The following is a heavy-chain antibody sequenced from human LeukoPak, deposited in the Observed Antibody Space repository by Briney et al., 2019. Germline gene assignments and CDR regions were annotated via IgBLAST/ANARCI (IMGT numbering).Heavy chain of an antibody. CDR1: GFTFSSYA. CDR2: ITSSGDST. CDR3: AKWMTLGPSYSLDV. D-gene: IGHD3-16*01. J-gene: IGHJ6*02. V-gene: IGHV3-23*01. Sequence: GGSLRLSCAASGFTFSSYAMNWVRQAPGKRLEWVSAITSSGDSTYYADSVKGRFAISRDNSRNTLSLQMSSLRAEDAAVYYCAKWMTLGPSYSLDVWGQGTTVTVSS.